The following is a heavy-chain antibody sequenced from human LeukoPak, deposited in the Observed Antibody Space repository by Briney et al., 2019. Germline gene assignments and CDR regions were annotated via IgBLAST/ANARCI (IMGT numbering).Heavy chain of an antibody. CDR3: ARRLLGDSKKFDP. V-gene: IGHV4-34*01. J-gene: IGHJ5*02. CDR2: INHRGST. Sequence: SETLTLTCAVYGGFFSGYYWSWIRQPPGKGLEWIGEINHRGSTNYNTSLKRRVPISVEPSKNQFFLKMSSVTGADTAVYYCARRLLGDSKKFDPWGQGTLVTVSS. CDR1: GGFFSGYY. D-gene: IGHD3-22*01.